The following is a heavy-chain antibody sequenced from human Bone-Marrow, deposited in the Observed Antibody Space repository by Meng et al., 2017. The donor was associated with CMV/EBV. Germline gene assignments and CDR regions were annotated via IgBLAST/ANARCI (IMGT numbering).Heavy chain of an antibody. CDR3: ARDPVLPAALDY. D-gene: IGHD2-2*01. V-gene: IGHV1-69*05. CDR1: GGTFSSYA. J-gene: IGHJ4*02. Sequence: SVKVSCKASGGTFSSYAISWVRQAPGQGLEWMGGIIPIFGTANYAQKFQGRVTITTDESTSTAYMELSSLRSEDTAVYYCARDPVLPAALDYWGQGTLVTVSS. CDR2: IIPIFGTA.